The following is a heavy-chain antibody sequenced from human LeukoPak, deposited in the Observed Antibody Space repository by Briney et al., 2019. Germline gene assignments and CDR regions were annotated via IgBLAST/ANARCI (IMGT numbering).Heavy chain of an antibody. D-gene: IGHD3-9*01. CDR3: ARAILIYDILTGYKYYFDY. Sequence: PSETLSLTCAVYGGSFSGYYWSWIRQPPGKGLEWIGEINHSGSTNYNPSLKSRVTISVDTSKNQFSLKLSSVTAADTAVYYCARAILIYDILTGYKYYFDYWGQGTLVTVSS. CDR1: GGSFSGYY. J-gene: IGHJ4*02. CDR2: INHSGST. V-gene: IGHV4-34*01.